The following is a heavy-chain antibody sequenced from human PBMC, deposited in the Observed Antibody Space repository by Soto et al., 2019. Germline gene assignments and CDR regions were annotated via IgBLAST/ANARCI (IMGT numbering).Heavy chain of an antibody. Sequence: PGGSLRLSCAASGFTFSSYAMSWVRQAPGKGLEWVSAISGSGGSTYYADSVKGRFTISRDNSKNTLYLQMNGLRAEDTAVYYCAKDKRSWGSSSRPYYYYGMDVWGQGTTVTVS. V-gene: IGHV3-23*01. D-gene: IGHD1-26*01. CDR1: GFTFSSYA. J-gene: IGHJ6*02. CDR2: ISGSGGST. CDR3: AKDKRSWGSSSRPYYYYGMDV.